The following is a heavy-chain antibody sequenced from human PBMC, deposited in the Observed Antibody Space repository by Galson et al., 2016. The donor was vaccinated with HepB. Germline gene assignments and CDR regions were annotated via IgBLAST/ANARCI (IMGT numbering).Heavy chain of an antibody. V-gene: IGHV3-74*01. CDR3: TRGGGHCSGGSCYFVGFDP. D-gene: IGHD2-15*01. CDR1: GFTFSTYW. J-gene: IGHJ5*02. Sequence: SLRLSCAASGFTFSTYWMHWVRQAPGKGLVWVSRINSDGSSTNYADSVKGRFTISRDNATRTLYLQINSLRAEDTAVYYCTRGGGHCSGGSCYFVGFDPWGQGTLVTVSS. CDR2: INSDGSST.